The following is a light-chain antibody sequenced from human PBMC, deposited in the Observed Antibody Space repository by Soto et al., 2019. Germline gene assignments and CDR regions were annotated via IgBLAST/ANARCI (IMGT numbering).Light chain of an antibody. CDR3: ILHNNYPYT. V-gene: IGKV1-17*03. CDR2: AAS. Sequence: DIQMTQSPSAMSASVGDRVTITCRASQGINNYLAWFQQKPGKVPKRLIYAASSLKSGVPSRLNGSEYGTALNLTISNQQPEDFATYYCILHNNYPYTFRQGTKLEIK. CDR1: QGINNY. J-gene: IGKJ2*01.